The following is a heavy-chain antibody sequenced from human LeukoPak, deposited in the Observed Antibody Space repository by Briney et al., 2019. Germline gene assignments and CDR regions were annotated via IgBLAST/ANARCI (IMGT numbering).Heavy chain of an antibody. V-gene: IGHV3-23*01. Sequence: GGSLRLSCAASGFIFSNYAMMWVRQAPGKGLEWVSSVTGSGGGTFYADSVKGRFTISRDNSQNTLYSQMNSLGAEGTAVYYCAKGAASALVDWFDPWGQGTLVTVSS. CDR1: GFIFSNYA. CDR2: VTGSGGGT. CDR3: AKGAASALVDWFDP. D-gene: IGHD6-25*01. J-gene: IGHJ5*02.